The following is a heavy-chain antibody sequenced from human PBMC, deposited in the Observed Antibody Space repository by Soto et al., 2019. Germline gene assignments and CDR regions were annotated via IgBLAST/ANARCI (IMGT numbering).Heavy chain of an antibody. D-gene: IGHD2-2*01. CDR2: IYYSGST. CDR1: GGSISSYY. V-gene: IGHV4-59*01. Sequence: PSETLSLTCTVSGGSISSYYWSWIRQPPGKGLEWIGYIYYSGSTNYNPSLKSRVTISVDTSKNQFSLKLSSVTAADTAVYYCARAGYCSSTSCYSVVWFDPWGQGTLVTVSS. J-gene: IGHJ5*02. CDR3: ARAGYCSSTSCYSVVWFDP.